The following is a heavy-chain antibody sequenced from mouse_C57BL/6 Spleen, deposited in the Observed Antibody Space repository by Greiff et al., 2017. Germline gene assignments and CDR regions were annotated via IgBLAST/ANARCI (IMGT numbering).Heavy chain of an antibody. CDR1: GYTFTDYE. Sequence: SGAELVRPGASVTLSCKASGYTFTDYEMHWVKQTPVHGLEWIGAIDPETGGTAYNQKFKGKAILTADKSSNTAYMELRSLTSEDSAVYYCTRSDYDEAWFAYWGQGTLVTVSA. D-gene: IGHD2-4*01. J-gene: IGHJ3*01. V-gene: IGHV1-15*01. CDR3: TRSDYDEAWFAY. CDR2: IDPETGGT.